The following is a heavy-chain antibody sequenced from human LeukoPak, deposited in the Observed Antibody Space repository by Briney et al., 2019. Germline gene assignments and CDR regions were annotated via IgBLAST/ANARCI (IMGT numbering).Heavy chain of an antibody. CDR1: GFTFDDYG. CDR3: AKAVPGIALDY. Sequence: GGSLRLSCAASGFTFDDYGMSWVRQAPGKGLEWVSGINWNGGSTGYADSVKGRFTISRDDSKNTLFLQMNSLTVEDTAVYYCAKAVPGIALDYWGQGTLVTVSS. CDR2: INWNGGST. D-gene: IGHD6-13*01. J-gene: IGHJ4*02. V-gene: IGHV3-20*04.